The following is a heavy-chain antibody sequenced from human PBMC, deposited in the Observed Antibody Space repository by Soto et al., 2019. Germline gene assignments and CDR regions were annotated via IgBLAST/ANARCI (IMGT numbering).Heavy chain of an antibody. D-gene: IGHD3-3*01. CDR3: ARDRDFWSGYNAYYYGMDV. V-gene: IGHV3-30-3*01. CDR1: GFTFSSYA. CDR2: ISYDGSNK. Sequence: QVQLVESGGGVVQPGRSLRLSCAASGFTFSSYAMHWVRQAPGTGLEWVAVISYDGSNKYYGDSVKGRFTISRDNSKNTLYLQMNSLRAEDTAVYYCARDRDFWSGYNAYYYGMDVWGQGTTVTVSS. J-gene: IGHJ6*02.